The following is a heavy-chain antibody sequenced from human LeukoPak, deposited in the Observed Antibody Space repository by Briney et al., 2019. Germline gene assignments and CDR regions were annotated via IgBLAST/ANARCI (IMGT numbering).Heavy chain of an antibody. CDR2: IYYSGST. Sequence: NPSETLSLTCTVSGGSISSYYWSWIRQPPGKGLEWIGYIYYSGSTNYNPSLKSRVTISVDTSKNQFSLKLSSVTAADTAVYYCARGGGFWSGYYYWFDPWGQGTLVTVSS. CDR3: ARGGGFWSGYYYWFDP. CDR1: GGSISSYY. D-gene: IGHD3-3*01. V-gene: IGHV4-59*08. J-gene: IGHJ5*02.